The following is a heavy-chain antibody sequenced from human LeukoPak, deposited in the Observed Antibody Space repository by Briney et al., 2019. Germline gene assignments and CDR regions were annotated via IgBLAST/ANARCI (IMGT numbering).Heavy chain of an antibody. Sequence: PSETLSLTCNVSGGSISNGDYYWTWIRQPPGMGLEWIAYINNFGSAYYNSSLKSRLTISVDGSKNYFSLKLTSVTAADTAVYYCARVSGRPYSSTRLDFWGPGTLVTVSS. D-gene: IGHD6-13*01. CDR1: GGSISNGDYY. V-gene: IGHV4-30-2*01. CDR2: INNFGSA. CDR3: ARVSGRPYSSTRLDF. J-gene: IGHJ4*02.